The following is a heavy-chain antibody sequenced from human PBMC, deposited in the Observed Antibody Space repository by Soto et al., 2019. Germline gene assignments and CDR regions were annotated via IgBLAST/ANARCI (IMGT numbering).Heavy chain of an antibody. CDR1: GYTPTELS. D-gene: IGHD2-2*01. V-gene: IGHV1-24*01. Sequence: EASVKVSCKVSGYTPTELSMHWVRQAPGKGLEWMGGFDPEDGETIYAQKFQGRVTMTEDTSTDTAYMELSSLRSEDTAVYYCARDEGSPGSPMDVWGRGTTVTVSS. CDR2: FDPEDGET. J-gene: IGHJ6*02. CDR3: ARDEGSPGSPMDV.